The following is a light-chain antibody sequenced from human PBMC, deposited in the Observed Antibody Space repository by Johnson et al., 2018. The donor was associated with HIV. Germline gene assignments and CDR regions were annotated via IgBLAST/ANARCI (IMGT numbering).Light chain of an antibody. CDR3: GTWDSSLGAFSV. Sequence: QSVLTQPPSVSAAPGQKVSISCSGSSSNIGNNYVSWYQQLPGTAPKLLIYDNNKRPSGIPDRFSGSKSGTSATLGITGLQTGDEADYYCGTWDSSLGAFSVFGTGTKVTVL. CDR1: SSNIGNNY. CDR2: DNN. V-gene: IGLV1-51*01. J-gene: IGLJ1*01.